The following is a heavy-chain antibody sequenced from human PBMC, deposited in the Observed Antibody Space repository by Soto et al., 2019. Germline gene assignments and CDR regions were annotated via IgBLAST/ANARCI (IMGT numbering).Heavy chain of an antibody. Sequence: PGESLKISCEGFGYRFRNYWIGWVRQKPGKGLEWMGIVYPCDSQTRYSPYFQGQVTISADRSIDTAYLQWSSLKASDTAMYYCARPRYSTWTGAFDIWGQGTMVTVSS. CDR3: ARPRYSTWTGAFDI. J-gene: IGHJ3*02. D-gene: IGHD5-12*01. V-gene: IGHV5-51*01. CDR2: VYPCDSQT. CDR1: GYRFRNYW.